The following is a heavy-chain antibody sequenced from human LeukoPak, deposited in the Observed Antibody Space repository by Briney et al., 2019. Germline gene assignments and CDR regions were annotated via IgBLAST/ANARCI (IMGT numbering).Heavy chain of an antibody. CDR2: IHNSERT. CDR3: ARHGTISSESYFDY. V-gene: IGHV4-59*08. CDR1: GCSVSSYY. Sequence: PSETLSLTCIVSGCSVSSYYWSWIRQSPAKGLDWIGYIHNSERTNYNPSLKSRVTGFVDTSKNQVYLRLSSVSAADKAVYYCARHGTISSESYFDYWGEGALVTVSS. D-gene: IGHD1-14*01. J-gene: IGHJ4*02.